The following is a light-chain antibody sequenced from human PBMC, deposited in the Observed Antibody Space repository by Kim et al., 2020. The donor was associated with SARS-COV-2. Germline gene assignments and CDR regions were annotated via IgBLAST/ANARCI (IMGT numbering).Light chain of an antibody. CDR3: HQYNDYSALT. CDR1: QSISTS. CDR2: DAS. V-gene: IGKV1-5*01. Sequence: SVGDRVSITSRANQSISTSLAWYQQKPGKAPDLLVRDASTLEDGVPSRFSGSGSGTQFTLTITNLQPDDFSTYYCHQYNDYSALTFGGGTKVDIK. J-gene: IGKJ4*01.